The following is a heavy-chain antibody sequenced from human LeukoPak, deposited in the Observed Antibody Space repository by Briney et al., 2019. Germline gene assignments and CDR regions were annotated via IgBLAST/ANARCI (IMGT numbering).Heavy chain of an antibody. CDR1: GFTFGDYA. CDR3: TRAFNTVTAIYYYYYYMDV. Sequence: PGGSLRLSCTASGFTFGDYAMSWVRQAPGKGLEWVGFIRSKAYGGTTEYAASVKGRFTISRDDSKSIAYLQMNSLKTEDTAVYYCTRAFNTVTAIYYYYYYMDVWGKGTTVTISS. D-gene: IGHD4-17*01. J-gene: IGHJ6*03. CDR2: IRSKAYGGTT. V-gene: IGHV3-49*04.